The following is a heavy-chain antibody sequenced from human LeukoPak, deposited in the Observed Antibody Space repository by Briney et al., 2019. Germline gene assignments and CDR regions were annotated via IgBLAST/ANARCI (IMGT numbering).Heavy chain of an antibody. CDR2: IYYSGST. D-gene: IGHD6-6*01. CDR1: GGSISSYY. CDR3: ARSSPPAPLSN. J-gene: IGHJ4*02. V-gene: IGHV4-59*01. Sequence: SETPSLTCTVSGGSISSYYWSWIRQPPGKGLEWIGYIYYSGSTNYNPSLKSRVTISVDTSKNQFSLKLSSVTAADTAVYYCARSSPPAPLSNWGQGTLVTVSS.